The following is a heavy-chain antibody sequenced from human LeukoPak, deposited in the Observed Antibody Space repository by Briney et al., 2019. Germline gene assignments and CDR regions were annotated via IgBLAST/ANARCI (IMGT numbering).Heavy chain of an antibody. J-gene: IGHJ4*02. CDR1: GFTFSSYA. CDR3: AKAHYDDYRYFDY. V-gene: IGHV3-23*01. CDR2: ISGSGGST. D-gene: IGHD4-17*01. Sequence: GGSLRLSCAASGFTFSSYAMSWVRQAPGKGLEWVSTISGSGGSTYYADSVKGRFTISRDNSKNTLHLQMNSLRAEDTAVYYCAKAHYDDYRYFDYWGQGTLVTVSS.